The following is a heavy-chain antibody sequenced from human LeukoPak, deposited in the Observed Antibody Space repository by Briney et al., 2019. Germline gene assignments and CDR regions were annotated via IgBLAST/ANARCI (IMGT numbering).Heavy chain of an antibody. D-gene: IGHD1-26*01. CDR1: GYTFTSYG. J-gene: IGHJ4*02. CDR2: ISAYNGNT. V-gene: IGHV1-18*01. Sequence: GASVKVSCKASGYTFTSYGISWVRQAPGPGLEWMGWISAYNGNTNYAQKLQGRVTMTTDTSTSTAYMELRSLRSDDTAVYYCAQDSGSYYGRAFDYWGQGTLVTVSS. CDR3: AQDSGSYYGRAFDY.